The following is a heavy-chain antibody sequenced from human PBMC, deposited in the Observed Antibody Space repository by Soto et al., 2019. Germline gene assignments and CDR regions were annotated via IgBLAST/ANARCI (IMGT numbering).Heavy chain of an antibody. CDR3: AYKSDSSGYYDY. Sequence: SVKVSCKASGGTFSSYAISWVRQAPGQGLEWMGGIIPILGTANYAQKFQGRVTITADESTSTAYMELSSLRSEDTAVYYCAYKSDSSGYYDYWGQGTLVTVSS. D-gene: IGHD3-22*01. V-gene: IGHV1-69*13. CDR2: IIPILGTA. J-gene: IGHJ4*02. CDR1: GGTFSSYA.